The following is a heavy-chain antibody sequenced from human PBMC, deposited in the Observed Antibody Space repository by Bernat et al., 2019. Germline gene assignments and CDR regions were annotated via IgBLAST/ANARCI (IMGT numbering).Heavy chain of an antibody. D-gene: IGHD3-22*01. Sequence: QVQLQESGPGLVKPSQTLSLTCTVSGGTISSGDYYWRWIRQPPGKGLEWIGYIYYSGSTYYNPSLKSRVTISVDMAKNQFSLKLSSVTAADTAVYYCARGDDSSGYYAAIDYWGQGTLVTVSS. CDR1: GGTISSGDYY. CDR3: ARGDDSSGYYAAIDY. J-gene: IGHJ4*02. V-gene: IGHV4-30-4*01. CDR2: IYYSGST.